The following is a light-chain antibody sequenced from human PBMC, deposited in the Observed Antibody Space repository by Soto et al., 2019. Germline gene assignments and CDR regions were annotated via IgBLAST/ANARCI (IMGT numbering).Light chain of an antibody. Sequence: SALTQPASVSGSPGRSITISCTGTSSDVGDYKYVSWYQQHPGKAPKLVTSEVSNRPSGISNRLSGSKPGNTPSLTISGLQAEDEADYYCSSYTAIFTSVFGPGTKVT. J-gene: IGLJ1*01. CDR2: EVS. CDR3: SSYTAIFTSV. V-gene: IGLV2-14*01. CDR1: SSDVGDYKY.